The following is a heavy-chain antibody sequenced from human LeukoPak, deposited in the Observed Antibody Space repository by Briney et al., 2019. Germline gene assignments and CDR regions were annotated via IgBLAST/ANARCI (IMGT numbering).Heavy chain of an antibody. J-gene: IGHJ4*02. CDR1: GYTFTDYY. Sequence: ASVKVSCKASGYTFTDYYIHWARQAPGQGLEWVGWINPNSGGTNYAQKFQGRVTMTRDTSITTAYMELSRLRSDDTAVYYCARGDVVLMVYAAPEYYFDYWGQGTLVTVSS. CDR2: INPNSGGT. V-gene: IGHV1-2*02. D-gene: IGHD2-8*01. CDR3: ARGDVVLMVYAAPEYYFDY.